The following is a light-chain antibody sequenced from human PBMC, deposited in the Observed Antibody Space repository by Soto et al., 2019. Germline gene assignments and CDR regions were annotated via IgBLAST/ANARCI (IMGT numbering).Light chain of an antibody. J-gene: IGKJ1*01. V-gene: IGKV3-20*01. Sequence: EIVLTQSPGTLSLSPGERATLSCRASQSVSSSYLAWYQQKPGQAPRLLIFAASSRATGITDRFSGSGSGTDFTLTISRLEPEDFAVYYCQQYGSSLWTFGQGTKVEIK. CDR3: QQYGSSLWT. CDR1: QSVSSSY. CDR2: AAS.